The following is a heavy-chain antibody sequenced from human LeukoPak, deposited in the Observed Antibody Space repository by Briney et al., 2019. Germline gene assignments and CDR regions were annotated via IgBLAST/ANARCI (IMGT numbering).Heavy chain of an antibody. Sequence: PGGSLRLSCAASGFTFSSYGMHWVRQAPGKGLEWVAVISYDGNNKYYADSVKGRFTISRDNSKNTLYLQMNSLRAEDTAVYYCAKERAWQITMVRGDLLDYWGQGTLVTVSS. V-gene: IGHV3-30*18. CDR3: AKERAWQITMVRGDLLDY. CDR1: GFTFSSYG. J-gene: IGHJ4*02. CDR2: ISYDGNNK. D-gene: IGHD3-10*01.